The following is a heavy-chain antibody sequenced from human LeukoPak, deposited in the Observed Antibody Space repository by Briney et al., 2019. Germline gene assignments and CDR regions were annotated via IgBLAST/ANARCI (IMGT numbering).Heavy chain of an antibody. Sequence: SETLSLTCTVSGGSISSSSYYWGWIRQPPGKGLEWIGSIYYSGSTYYNPSLKSRVTISVDTSKNQFSLKLSSVTAADTAVYYCARVDRGAMVHLDYWGQGTLVTVSS. D-gene: IGHD3-10*01. V-gene: IGHV4-39*07. CDR2: IYYSGST. CDR3: ARVDRGAMVHLDY. CDR1: GGSISSSSYY. J-gene: IGHJ4*02.